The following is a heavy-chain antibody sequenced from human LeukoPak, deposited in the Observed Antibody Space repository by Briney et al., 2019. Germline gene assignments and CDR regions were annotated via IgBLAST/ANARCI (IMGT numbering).Heavy chain of an antibody. Sequence: PETLSLTCTVSGGSISTYYWNWIRQPPGKGLEWIGYIHHSGSTNYNPSLQSRVTISVDTSKNQFSLNLNSVTAADTAVYYCARGGAAHLHFQNWGQGTLVTVSS. D-gene: IGHD6-6*01. CDR1: GGSISTYY. V-gene: IGHV4-59*01. CDR2: IHHSGST. CDR3: ARGGAAHLHFQN. J-gene: IGHJ1*01.